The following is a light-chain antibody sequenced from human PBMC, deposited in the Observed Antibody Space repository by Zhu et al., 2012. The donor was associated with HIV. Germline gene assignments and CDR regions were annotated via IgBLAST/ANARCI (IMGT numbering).Light chain of an antibody. Sequence: DIQMTQSPSTLSASVGDRVTITCRASQSVYKWLAWYQQKPDEAPKLLIYEASNLETGVPSRFSGSGSGTEFTLTISSLQPDDFATYSCQQYYTPSYTFGQGTKLQIK. CDR2: EAS. V-gene: IGKV1-5*03. J-gene: IGKJ2*01. CDR3: QQYYTPSYT. CDR1: QSVYKW.